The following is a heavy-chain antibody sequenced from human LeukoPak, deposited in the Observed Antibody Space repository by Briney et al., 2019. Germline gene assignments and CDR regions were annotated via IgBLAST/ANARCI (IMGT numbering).Heavy chain of an antibody. CDR2: IYYSGST. D-gene: IGHD3-22*01. V-gene: IGHV4-59*01. J-gene: IGHJ4*02. CDR1: GGSISSYY. Sequence: SETLSLTCTVSGGSISSYYWSWIRQPPGKGVEWIGYIYYSGSTNYNPSLTSRVTISVDTSKNQFSLKLSSVTAADTAVYYCARWGSRDSSGYYYEGDYWGQGTLVTVSS. CDR3: ARWGSRDSSGYYYEGDY.